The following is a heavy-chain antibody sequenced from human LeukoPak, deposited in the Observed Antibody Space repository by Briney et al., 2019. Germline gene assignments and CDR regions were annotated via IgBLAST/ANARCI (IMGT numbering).Heavy chain of an antibody. J-gene: IGHJ4*02. V-gene: IGHV3-43*01. D-gene: IGHD3-10*02. CDR1: GFNFDRYT. CDR2: AGWAGGTT. CDR3: AKELDTMFFDY. Sequence: GGSLRLSCATSGFNFDRYTIHWVRQAPGKGLEWVSLAGWAGGTTFYSDSVRGRFTIFRDSGRKSVYLQMNSLITDDTAFYFCAKELDTMFFDYWGQGALVTVSS.